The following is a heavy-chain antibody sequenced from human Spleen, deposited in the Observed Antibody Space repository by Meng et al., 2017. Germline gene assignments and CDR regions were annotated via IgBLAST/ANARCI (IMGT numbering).Heavy chain of an antibody. CDR3: ARGWQQLVELDY. CDR2: INPNSGGT. D-gene: IGHD6-13*01. V-gene: IGHV1-2*06. J-gene: IGHJ4*02. CDR1: GYTYTHYQ. Sequence: QVQLVQSGAEVKKPGASVKVSCKASGYTYTHYQMDWVRQAPGQGLEWMGRINPNSGGTNYAQKFQGRVTMTRDTSISTAYMELSRLRSDDTAVYYCARGWQQLVELDYWGQGTLVTVSS.